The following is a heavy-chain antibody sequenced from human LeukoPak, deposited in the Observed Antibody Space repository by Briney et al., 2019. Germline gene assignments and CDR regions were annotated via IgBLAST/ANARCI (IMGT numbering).Heavy chain of an antibody. CDR3: ASGRANYYNYVLDV. CDR1: GYTYSNYG. V-gene: IGHV1-18*01. CDR2: LSGYNGNT. J-gene: IGHJ6*02. Sequence: AAVNLSCNASGYTYSNYGFSWLRHAPGPGLEWMGVLSGYNGNTKYAQQVKGRVTMTTDTSTSTAYLELRSLRSDDTAVYYCASGRANYYNYVLDVWGQGTTVSVSS.